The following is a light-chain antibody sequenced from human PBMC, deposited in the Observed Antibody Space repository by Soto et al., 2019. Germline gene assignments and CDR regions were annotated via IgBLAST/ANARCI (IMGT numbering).Light chain of an antibody. Sequence: QSALTQPASVSGSPGQSITISCTGTSSDVGNYNLVSWYQQHPGEAPKLMIYEGTKRPSGVSNRFPGSKFGNTASLTISGLQAEDEVDYYCCSYAGDSTWVFGGGTKLTVL. CDR2: EGT. J-gene: IGLJ3*02. CDR1: SSDVGNYNL. V-gene: IGLV2-23*01. CDR3: CSYAGDSTWV.